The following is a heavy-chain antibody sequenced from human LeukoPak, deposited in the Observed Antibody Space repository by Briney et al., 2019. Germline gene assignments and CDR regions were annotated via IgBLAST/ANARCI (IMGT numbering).Heavy chain of an antibody. J-gene: IGHJ4*02. Sequence: SETLSLTCTVSGGSISSSSYYWGWIRQPPGKGLEWIGSIYYSGSTYYNPSLKSRVTISVDTSKNQFSLKLSSVTAADTAVYYCARAPFSSSFYFDYWGQGTLVTVSS. D-gene: IGHD6-6*01. CDR3: ARAPFSSSFYFDY. CDR1: GGSISSSSYY. V-gene: IGHV4-39*07. CDR2: IYYSGST.